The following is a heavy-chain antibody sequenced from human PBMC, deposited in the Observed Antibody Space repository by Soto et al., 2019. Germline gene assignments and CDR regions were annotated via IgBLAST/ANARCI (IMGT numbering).Heavy chain of an antibody. Sequence: QVQLVQSGAEVKKPGSSVKVSCTASGGTFNSYTIHWVRQDPGQGLEWVGRVNPIVGMSNSAQKFQGRVTITADKSTSKAYMDLTSLKSEDTAVYYCATSYGSGSAHFDYWGQGTLVTVSS. CDR3: ATSYGSGSAHFDY. V-gene: IGHV1-69*02. CDR2: VNPIVGMS. J-gene: IGHJ4*02. D-gene: IGHD3-10*01. CDR1: GGTFNSYT.